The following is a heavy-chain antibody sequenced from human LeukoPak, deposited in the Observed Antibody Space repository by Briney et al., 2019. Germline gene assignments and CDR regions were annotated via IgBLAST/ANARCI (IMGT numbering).Heavy chain of an antibody. D-gene: IGHD6-13*01. CDR2: MNPNSGNT. J-gene: IGHJ6*02. Sequence: ASVKVSCKASGYTFTSYDINWVRQATGQGLEWMGWMNPNSGNTGYAQKFQGRVTMTRNTSISTAYMELSSLRSEDTAVYYCARGGKEQLGPWKGYYYYGMDVWGQGTTVTVSS. CDR3: ARGGKEQLGPWKGYYYYGMDV. CDR1: GYTFTSYD. V-gene: IGHV1-8*01.